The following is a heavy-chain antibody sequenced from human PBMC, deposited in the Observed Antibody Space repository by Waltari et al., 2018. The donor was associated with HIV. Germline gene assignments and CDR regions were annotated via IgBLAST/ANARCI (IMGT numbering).Heavy chain of an antibody. D-gene: IGHD3-16*01. CDR2: VYYGGKT. Sequence: QLQESGPALVKPSETLSLSCSVSGVPLTSKTYYWGWFRQSPGKRLDWIASVYYGGKTYNNPSLKSRLSLSLDTSKNRLSLNVTSVTAADTAVYYCARHSGPYVHFFDLWGRGTLVTVTS. CDR3: ARHSGPYVHFFDL. J-gene: IGHJ2*01. V-gene: IGHV4-39*01. CDR1: GVPLTSKTYY.